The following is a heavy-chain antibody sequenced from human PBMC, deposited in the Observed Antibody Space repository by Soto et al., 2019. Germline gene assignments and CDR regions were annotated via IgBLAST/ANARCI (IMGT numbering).Heavy chain of an antibody. Sequence: SECMSLTGTVSVGSISSSSYYWGWLLQPPGKALEWIGSIYYSGSTYYNPSLKSRVTISVDTSKNQFSLKLSSVTAADTAVYYCARSIAVAGGTYYYYGRDVWGQGTTVTVSS. J-gene: IGHJ6*02. CDR1: VGSISSSSYY. D-gene: IGHD6-19*01. CDR3: ARSIAVAGGTYYYYGRDV. CDR2: IYYSGST. V-gene: IGHV4-39*01.